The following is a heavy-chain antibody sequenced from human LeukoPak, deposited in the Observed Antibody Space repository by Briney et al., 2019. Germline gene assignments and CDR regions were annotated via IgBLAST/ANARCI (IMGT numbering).Heavy chain of an antibody. D-gene: IGHD1-26*01. CDR1: GFTFSNYE. Sequence: GGSLRLSCAASGFTFSNYEMNWVRQAPGKGLEWVPYISSSGTVIYYADSVKGRFTISRDNAKNSLYLQMNSLRAEDTAVYYCARDGELHEWIYDAFDIWGQGTMVTVSS. CDR2: ISSSGTVI. V-gene: IGHV3-48*03. CDR3: ARDGELHEWIYDAFDI. J-gene: IGHJ3*02.